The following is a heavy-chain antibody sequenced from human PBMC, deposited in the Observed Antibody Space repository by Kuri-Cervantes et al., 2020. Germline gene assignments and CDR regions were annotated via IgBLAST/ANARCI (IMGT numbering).Heavy chain of an antibody. J-gene: IGHJ6*02. Sequence: SLKISCAASGFTFSSYVMHWVRQAPGKGLEWVAVISYDGSNKYYADSVKGRFTISRDNSKNTLYLQMNSLRAEDTAVYYCAKDISRVTDPYYCYGMDVWGQGTTVTVSS. V-gene: IGHV3-30*18. CDR3: AKDISRVTDPYYCYGMDV. D-gene: IGHD3-3*02. CDR2: ISYDGSNK. CDR1: GFTFSSYV.